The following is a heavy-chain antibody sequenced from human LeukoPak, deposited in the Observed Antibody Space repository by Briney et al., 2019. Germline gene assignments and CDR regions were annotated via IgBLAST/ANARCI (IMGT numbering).Heavy chain of an antibody. CDR2: ISYDGSNK. CDR1: GFTFSSYA. V-gene: IGHV3-30*04. J-gene: IGHJ3*02. CDR3: AREYVTAWTFDI. Sequence: PGGSLRLSCAASGFTFSSYAMHWVRQAPGKGLEWVAVISYDGSNKYYADSVKGQFTISRDNSKNTLYLQMNSLRAEDTAVYYCAREYVTAWTFDIWGQGTMVTVSS. D-gene: IGHD2-21*02.